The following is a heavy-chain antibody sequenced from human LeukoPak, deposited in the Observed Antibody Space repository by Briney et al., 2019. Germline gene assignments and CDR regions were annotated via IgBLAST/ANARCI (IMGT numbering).Heavy chain of an antibody. CDR1: GYTFTGYD. Sequence: ASVKVSCKASGYTFTGYDINWVRQAAGQGLEWMGWMNSNRGDTGYAQKFQGRVTMTRNTSISTAYMELSSLRSEDTAVYYCATFSGVGIYSGSYYEKTYFDYWGQGTLVTVSS. CDR2: MNSNRGDT. J-gene: IGHJ4*02. CDR3: ATFSGVGIYSGSYYEKTYFDY. V-gene: IGHV1-8*01. D-gene: IGHD1-26*01.